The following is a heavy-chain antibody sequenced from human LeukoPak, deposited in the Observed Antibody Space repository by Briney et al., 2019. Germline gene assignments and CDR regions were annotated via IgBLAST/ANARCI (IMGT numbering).Heavy chain of an antibody. CDR2: IYPGDSDT. CDR1: GYTFINYW. J-gene: IGHJ4*02. V-gene: IGHV5-51*01. CDR3: ARQANHCSGNSCSALYFDS. Sequence: GGSLKISCKASGYTFINYWIAWVRQMPEKGLELMGLIYPGDSDTRYSPSFQGHVTISADKSINTAYLQWNSLEASDTATYYCARQANHCSGNSCSALYFDSWGQGTLVTVSS. D-gene: IGHD2-15*01.